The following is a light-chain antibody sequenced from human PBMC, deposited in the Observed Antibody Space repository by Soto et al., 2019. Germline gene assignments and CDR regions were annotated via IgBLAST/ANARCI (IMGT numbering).Light chain of an antibody. CDR3: AAWDGSLNHIL. CDR1: SSNMGSNT. CDR2: NDN. V-gene: IGLV1-44*01. Sequence: QSVLTQPPSASGTPGQGVAISCSGSSSNMGSNTVNWYQHLPGTAPKLLIYNDNQRPSGVPDRFFGSKSGTSASLAITGLQPEDEADSYCAAWDGSLNHILFGGGPKVTVL. J-gene: IGLJ2*01.